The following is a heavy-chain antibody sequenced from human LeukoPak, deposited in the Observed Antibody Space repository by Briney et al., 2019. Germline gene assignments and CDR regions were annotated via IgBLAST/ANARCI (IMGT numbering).Heavy chain of an antibody. D-gene: IGHD7-27*01. J-gene: IGHJ4*02. CDR2: IGSSGGGI. CDR3: AIDPNWGTHS. CDR1: GFTFSSYT. Sequence: GGSLRLSCAASGFTFSSYTMYWVRHPPGKRLEWVSIIGSSGGGIHYADSVKGRFTISRDNSKNALYLQMNSLRVEDTAVYYCAIDPNWGTHSWGQGVLVTVSS. V-gene: IGHV3-23*01.